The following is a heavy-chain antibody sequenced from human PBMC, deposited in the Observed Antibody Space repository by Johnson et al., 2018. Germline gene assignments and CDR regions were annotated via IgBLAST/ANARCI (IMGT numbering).Heavy chain of an antibody. D-gene: IGHD1-26*01. V-gene: IGHV3-33*06. CDR1: GFIFSSYG. J-gene: IGHJ1*01. Sequence: QVQLQESGGGVVQPGRSLRLSCAASGFIFSSYGMHWVRQAPGKGLEWVAVIWYDGSNKYYADSVKGRFTISRDNSKNTLYRQMNSLRAEDTAVYYCAKDVNSGGYDGNFQHWGQGTLVTVSS. CDR3: AKDVNSGGYDGNFQH. CDR2: IWYDGSNK.